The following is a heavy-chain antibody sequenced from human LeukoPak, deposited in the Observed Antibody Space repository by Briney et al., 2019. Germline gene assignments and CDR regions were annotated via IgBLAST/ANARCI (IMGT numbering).Heavy chain of an antibody. D-gene: IGHD6-19*01. CDR1: GGSFSSYN. CDR3: SRHASSSGLYYFDL. Sequence: PSETRSLSCTVSGGSFSSYNWSWVRQPPGKGLEGVGYINYSGSTKYNPPLKSRVTISVDTTKNQFSPKVRYVPAAEPALYCCSRHASSSGLYYFDLWGQGTLLTVPS. J-gene: IGHJ4*02. V-gene: IGHV4-59*12. CDR2: INYSGST.